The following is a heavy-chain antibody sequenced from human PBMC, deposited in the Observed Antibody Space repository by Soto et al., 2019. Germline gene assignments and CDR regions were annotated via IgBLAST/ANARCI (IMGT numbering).Heavy chain of an antibody. CDR2: INAGNGAT. V-gene: IGHV1-3*01. Sequence: QVQLVQSGAEVRKPGASVKVSCKASGYTFTSFAINWVRQAPGQRLEWVGWINAGNGATTYSQNFQGRVTITRDTSANTASMELRSLRSEDTAVFYCARFCSSSLCHAAFDYWGQGTLVTVSS. CDR3: ARFCSSSLCHAAFDY. J-gene: IGHJ4*02. D-gene: IGHD2-2*01. CDR1: GYTFTSFA.